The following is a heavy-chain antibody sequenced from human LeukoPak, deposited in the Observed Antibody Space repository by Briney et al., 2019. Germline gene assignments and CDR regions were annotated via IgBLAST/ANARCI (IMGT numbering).Heavy chain of an antibody. Sequence: GGSLRLSCAASGFTFSSYWMNWVRQAPGKGLVWVSRIASDGSSTTYADSVKGRFTISRDNAKNTLYLQMNSLRAEDTAVYYCARDAVDTANAVWGQGTTVTVSS. CDR2: IASDGSST. CDR1: GFTFSSYW. V-gene: IGHV3-74*01. J-gene: IGHJ6*02. CDR3: ARDAVDTANAV. D-gene: IGHD5-18*01.